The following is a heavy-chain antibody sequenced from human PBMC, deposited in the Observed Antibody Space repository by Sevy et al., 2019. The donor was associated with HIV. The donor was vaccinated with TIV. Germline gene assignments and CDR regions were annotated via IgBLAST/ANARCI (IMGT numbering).Heavy chain of an antibody. CDR2: IRSKAYGGTT. CDR1: GFTFGDYA. V-gene: IGHV3-49*03. J-gene: IGHJ6*02. Sequence: GGSLRLSCTASGFTFGDYAMSWFRQAPGKGLEWVGFIRSKAYGGTTEYAASVKGRFTISRDDSKSIAYLQMNSLKTEDTAVYYCTRDKCSSTRCYSSYYYYYGMDVWGQGTTVTVSS. D-gene: IGHD2-2*01. CDR3: TRDKCSSTRCYSSYYYYYGMDV.